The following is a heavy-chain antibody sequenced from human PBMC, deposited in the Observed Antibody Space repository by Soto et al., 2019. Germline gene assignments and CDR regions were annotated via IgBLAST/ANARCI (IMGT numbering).Heavy chain of an antibody. CDR2: IYHSGIT. V-gene: IGHV4-39*07. D-gene: IGHD2-21*01. J-gene: IGHJ5*02. Sequence: SETLSLTCTVSGGSISSSDYYWGWIRQPPGKGLQWIGEIYHSGITNYNPSLRSRVSMSVDKSNNEFSLSLTSVTAADTAVYYCATLPPRIVVVFTEMPTWGQGILVTVSS. CDR1: GGSISSSDYY. CDR3: ATLPPRIVVVFTEMPT.